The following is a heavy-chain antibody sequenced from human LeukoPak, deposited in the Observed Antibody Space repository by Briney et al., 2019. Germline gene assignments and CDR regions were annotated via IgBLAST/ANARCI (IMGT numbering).Heavy chain of an antibody. Sequence: PGGSLRLSCAASGFTFSSYSMNWVRQAPGKGLEWVSYISSSSSTIYYADSVKGRFTISRDNAKNSLYLQMNSLRAEDTAVYYCAKGAITYYDILTGYYIDYWGQGTLVTVSS. CDR3: AKGAITYYDILTGYYIDY. CDR1: GFTFSSYS. D-gene: IGHD3-9*01. V-gene: IGHV3-48*01. J-gene: IGHJ4*02. CDR2: ISSSSSTI.